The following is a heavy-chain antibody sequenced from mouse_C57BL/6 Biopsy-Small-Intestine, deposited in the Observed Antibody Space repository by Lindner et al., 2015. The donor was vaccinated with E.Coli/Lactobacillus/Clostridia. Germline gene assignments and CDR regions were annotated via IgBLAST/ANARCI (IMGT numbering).Heavy chain of an antibody. V-gene: IGHV1-80*01. CDR3: ARKDSSGPFAY. D-gene: IGHD3-2*02. J-gene: IGHJ3*01. CDR2: IYPGDGDT. CDR1: GYAFSSYW. Sequence: VQLQESGAELVKPGASVKISCKPSGYAFSSYWMNWVKQRPGKGLEWIGQIYPGDGDTNYNGKFEGKATLTADKSSSTAYMQLSSLTSEDSAVYFCARKDSSGPFAYWGQGTLVTVSA.